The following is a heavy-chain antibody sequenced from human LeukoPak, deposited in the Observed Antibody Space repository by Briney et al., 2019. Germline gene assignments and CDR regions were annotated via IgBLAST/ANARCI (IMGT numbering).Heavy chain of an antibody. V-gene: IGHV3-23*01. Sequence: GGTLRLSCEASGFIFSNYGMNWVRQAPGKGLEWVSSISGSGGSTYYADSVKGRFTISRDNSKNTLYLQMNSLRAEDTAVFHCAKTGLVVAGYNWFDPWGQGTLVTVSS. CDR1: GFIFSNYG. J-gene: IGHJ5*02. D-gene: IGHD2-15*01. CDR2: ISGSGGST. CDR3: AKTGLVVAGYNWFDP.